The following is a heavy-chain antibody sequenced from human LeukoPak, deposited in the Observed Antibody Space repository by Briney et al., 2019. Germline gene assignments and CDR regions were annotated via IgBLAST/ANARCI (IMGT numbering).Heavy chain of an antibody. D-gene: IGHD5-18*01. CDR1: GYSISSGYY. V-gene: IGHV4-38-2*01. J-gene: IGHJ4*02. Sequence: SETLSLTCAVSGYSISSGYYWGWIRQPPGKGLEWIGSIYHSGSTNYNPSLKSRVTISVDTSKNQFSLKLSSVTAADTAVYYCARGEQLWSDRGFGYWGQGTLVTVSS. CDR3: ARGEQLWSDRGFGY. CDR2: IYHSGST.